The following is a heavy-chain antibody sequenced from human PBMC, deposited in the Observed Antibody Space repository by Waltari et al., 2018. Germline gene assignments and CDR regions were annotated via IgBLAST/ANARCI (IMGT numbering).Heavy chain of an antibody. D-gene: IGHD3-22*01. J-gene: IGHJ4*02. Sequence: QVQLQDSGPGLVKPSDTLSLTCTVTGGTISSYYCSWIRQPPGKGLEWIGYIYYSGSTNYNPSLKSRVTISVDTSKNQFSLKLSSVTAADTAVYYCARVGGNYYDSSGHFDYWGQGTLVTVSS. CDR1: GGTISSYY. CDR3: ARVGGNYYDSSGHFDY. V-gene: IGHV4-59*01. CDR2: IYYSGST.